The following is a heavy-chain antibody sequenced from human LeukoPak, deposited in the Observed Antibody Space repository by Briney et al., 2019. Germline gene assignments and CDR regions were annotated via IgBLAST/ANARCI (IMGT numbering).Heavy chain of an antibody. V-gene: IGHV3-30*18. J-gene: IGHJ4*02. Sequence: PGGSLRLSCAASGFTFSSYGMHWVRQAPGKGLEWVAVISYDGSNKYYADSVKGRFTISRDNSKNTLYLQMNSLRAEDTAVYYCAKRFYDRGGHFDYWGQGTLVTVSS. CDR1: GFTFSSYG. CDR3: AKRFYDRGGHFDY. CDR2: ISYDGSNK. D-gene: IGHD3-22*01.